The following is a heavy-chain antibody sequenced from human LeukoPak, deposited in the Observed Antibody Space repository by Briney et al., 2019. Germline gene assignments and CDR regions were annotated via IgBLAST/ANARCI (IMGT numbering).Heavy chain of an antibody. J-gene: IGHJ3*02. V-gene: IGHV1-2*02. D-gene: IGHD3-22*01. CDR1: GYTFTGYY. CDR2: INPNSGGT. Sequence: ASVKVSCKASGYTFTGYYMHWVRQAPGQGLEWMGWINPNSGGTNYAQKFQGRVTMTRDTSISTAYMELNSLRAEDTAVYYCAKDHYYDSSGYYYPHAFDIWGQGTMVTVSS. CDR3: AKDHYYDSSGYYYPHAFDI.